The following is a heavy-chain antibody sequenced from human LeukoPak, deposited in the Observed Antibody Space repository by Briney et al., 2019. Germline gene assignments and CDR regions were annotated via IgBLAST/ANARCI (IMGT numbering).Heavy chain of an antibody. J-gene: IGHJ5*02. CDR3: ARDHRIVVVPAAMSNWFDP. V-gene: IGHV4-38-2*02. CDR2: IYHSGST. CDR1: GYSISSGYY. D-gene: IGHD2-2*01. Sequence: SETLSLTCAVSGYSISSGYYWGWIRQPPGKGLEWIGSIYHSGSTYYNPSLKSRVTISVDTSKIQFSLKLSSVTAADTAVYYCARDHRIVVVPAAMSNWFDPWGQGTLVTVSS.